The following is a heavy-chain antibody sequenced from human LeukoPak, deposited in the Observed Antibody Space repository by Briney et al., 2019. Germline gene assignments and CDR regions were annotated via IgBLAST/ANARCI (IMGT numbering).Heavy chain of an antibody. CDR1: GFSFDDNA. CDR2: IAWNSGSL. D-gene: IGHD5-18*01. Sequence: GRSLRLSCAASGFSFDDNAMHWVRQAPGEGLEWGSGIAWNSGSLGYADSVKGRFTVSRDNAKNSLYLQMNSLRAEDTAFYYCAKDSGYSYGLDYWGQGTLVTVSS. CDR3: AKDSGYSYGLDY. V-gene: IGHV3-9*01. J-gene: IGHJ4*02.